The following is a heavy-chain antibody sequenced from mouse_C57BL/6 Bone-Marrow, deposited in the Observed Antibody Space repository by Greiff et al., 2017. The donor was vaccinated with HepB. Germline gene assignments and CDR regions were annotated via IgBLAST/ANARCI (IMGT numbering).Heavy chain of an antibody. CDR1: GFTFSDYY. CDR3: ASPIYYYGSRYAMDY. D-gene: IGHD1-1*01. Sequence: EVQGVESGGGLVQPGGSLKLSCAASGFTFSDYYMYWVRQTPEKRLEWVAYISNGGGSTYYPDTVKGRFTISRDNAKNTLYLQMSRLKSEDTAMYYCASPIYYYGSRYAMDYWGQGTSVTVSS. V-gene: IGHV5-12*01. CDR2: ISNGGGST. J-gene: IGHJ4*01.